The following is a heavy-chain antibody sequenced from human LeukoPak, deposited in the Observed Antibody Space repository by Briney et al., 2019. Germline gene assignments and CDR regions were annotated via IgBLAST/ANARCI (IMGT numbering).Heavy chain of an antibody. J-gene: IGHJ3*02. CDR1: GFTFSSYS. V-gene: IGHV3-21*01. D-gene: IGHD6-19*01. Sequence: PGGSLRLSCAASGFTFSSYSMNWVRQAPGKGLEWVSSISSSSSYIYYADSVKGRFTISRDNAKNSLYLQMNSLRAEDTAVYYCARCLAVAGTDAFDIWGQGTMVTVSS. CDR3: ARCLAVAGTDAFDI. CDR2: ISSSSSYI.